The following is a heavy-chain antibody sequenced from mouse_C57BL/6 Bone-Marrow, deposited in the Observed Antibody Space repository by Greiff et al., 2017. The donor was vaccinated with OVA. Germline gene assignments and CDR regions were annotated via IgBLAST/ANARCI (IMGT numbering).Heavy chain of an antibody. CDR2: ISGGGGNT. J-gene: IGHJ3*01. CDR3: ARQRLGAY. V-gene: IGHV5-9*01. Sequence: DVQLVESGGGLVKPGGSLKLSCAASGFTFSSYTMSWVRQTPEKRLEWVATISGGGGNTYYPDSVKGRFTISRDNAKNTLYLQLSSLRSEDAALYYCARQRLGAYWGQGTLVTVSA. CDR1: GFTFSSYT. D-gene: IGHD3-2*02.